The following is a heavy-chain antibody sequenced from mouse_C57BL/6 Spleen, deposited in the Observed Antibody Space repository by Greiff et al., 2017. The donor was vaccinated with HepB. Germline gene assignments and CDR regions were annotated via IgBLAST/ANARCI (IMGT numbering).Heavy chain of an antibody. CDR3: TRRGLAYYAMDY. J-gene: IGHJ4*01. D-gene: IGHD3-3*01. CDR1: GYTFTDYE. Sequence: QVQLKQSGAELVRPGASVTLSCKASGYTFTDYEMHWVKQTPVHGLEWIGAIDPETGGTAYNQKFKGKAILTADKSSSTAYMELRSLTSEDSAVYYCTRRGLAYYAMDYWGQGTSVTVSS. V-gene: IGHV1-15*01. CDR2: IDPETGGT.